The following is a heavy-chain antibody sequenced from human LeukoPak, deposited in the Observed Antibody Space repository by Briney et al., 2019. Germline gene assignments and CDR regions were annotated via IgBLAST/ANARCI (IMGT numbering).Heavy chain of an antibody. J-gene: IGHJ6*02. Sequence: ASVKVSCKASGGTFSSYAISWVRQAPGQGLEWVGRIIPILGTANYAQKFQGRVTITADKSTSTAYMELSSLRSEDTAVYYCARDKRTSYYYYYGMHVWGQGTTVTVSS. V-gene: IGHV1-69*04. CDR2: IIPILGTA. CDR3: ARDKRTSYYYYYGMHV. D-gene: IGHD1-1*01. CDR1: GGTFSSYA.